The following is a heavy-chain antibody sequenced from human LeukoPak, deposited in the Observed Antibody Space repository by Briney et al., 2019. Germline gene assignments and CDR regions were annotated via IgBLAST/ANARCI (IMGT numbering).Heavy chain of an antibody. J-gene: IGHJ3*02. D-gene: IGHD3-10*01. CDR1: GGSFSGYY. CDR2: IYTSGST. Sequence: SETLSLTCAVYGGSFSGYYWSWIRQPAGKGLEWIGRIYTSGSTNYNPSLKSRVTISVDTSKNQFSLKLSSVTAADTAVYYCARVLVEGSGSYYGTDAFDIWGQGTMVTVSS. V-gene: IGHV4-59*10. CDR3: ARVLVEGSGSYYGTDAFDI.